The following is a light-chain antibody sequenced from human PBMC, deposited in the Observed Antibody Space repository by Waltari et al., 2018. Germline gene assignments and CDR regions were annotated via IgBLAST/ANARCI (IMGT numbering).Light chain of an antibody. CDR2: TPS. CDR1: QSVSRS. Sequence: ISMTQCPSTLSASVGDRVTMTCGASQSVSRSLAWYQQKTGKDPKLLIYTPSTLESGVPSRFSGSGSGTEFSLTIISLQPDDFATYYCHNNSTYAWTFGQGTKLEIK. V-gene: IGKV1-5*03. J-gene: IGKJ1*01. CDR3: HNNSTYAWT.